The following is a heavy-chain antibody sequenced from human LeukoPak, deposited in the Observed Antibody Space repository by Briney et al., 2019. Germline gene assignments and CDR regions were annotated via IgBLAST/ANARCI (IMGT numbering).Heavy chain of an antibody. Sequence: SVKVSCKASGGTFSSYAISWVRQAPGQGLEWMGGIIPIFGTGNYAQKFQGRVTLTRDMSTSTDYLELSSLRSEDTAVYYCARDNSVRDEAWWFNPWGQGTLVTVSS. CDR1: GGTFSSYA. V-gene: IGHV1-69*05. J-gene: IGHJ5*02. CDR2: IIPIFGTG. D-gene: IGHD5-24*01. CDR3: ARDNSVRDEAWWFNP.